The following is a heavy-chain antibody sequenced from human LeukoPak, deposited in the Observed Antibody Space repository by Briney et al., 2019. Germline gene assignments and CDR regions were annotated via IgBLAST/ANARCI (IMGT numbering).Heavy chain of an antibody. CDR1: GFTFSDYY. J-gene: IGHJ3*02. Sequence: PGGSLRLSCAASGFTFSDYYMSWIRQAPGKGLEWVSYISSSGSTIYYADSVKGRFTISRDNAKNSLYLQMNSLRAEDTAVYYCAREASLIYYDSSGTLFDTWGQGTMVTVSS. CDR2: ISSSGSTI. V-gene: IGHV3-11*04. D-gene: IGHD3-22*01. CDR3: AREASLIYYDSSGTLFDT.